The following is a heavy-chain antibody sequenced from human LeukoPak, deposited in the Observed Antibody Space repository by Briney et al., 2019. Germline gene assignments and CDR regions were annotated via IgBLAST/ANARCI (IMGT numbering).Heavy chain of an antibody. V-gene: IGHV3-11*01. CDR1: GFTFSDYY. CDR3: ARRMMVDYGGADY. Sequence: GGSLRLSCAASGFTFSDYYMSWIRQAPEKGLEWVSYISSGDTTINYADSVKGRFTISRDNAKNSLYLQMNSLRAEDTAVYYCARRMMVDYGGADYWGQGTLVTVSS. D-gene: IGHD4-23*01. J-gene: IGHJ4*02. CDR2: ISSGDTTI.